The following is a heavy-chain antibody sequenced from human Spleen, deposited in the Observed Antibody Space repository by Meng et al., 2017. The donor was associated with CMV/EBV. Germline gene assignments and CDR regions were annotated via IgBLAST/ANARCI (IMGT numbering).Heavy chain of an antibody. Sequence: SETLSLTCAVYGGSFNDYYCSWIRQFPGKGLEWIGEINHSGSTNYNPSLKSRATVSVDTSKNHFSLEVRSVTAADTAVYYCARGRRGYSVYWGQGTLVTVSS. CDR3: ARGRRGYSVY. D-gene: IGHD5/OR15-5a*01. CDR1: GGSFNDYY. J-gene: IGHJ4*02. V-gene: IGHV4-34*01. CDR2: INHSGST.